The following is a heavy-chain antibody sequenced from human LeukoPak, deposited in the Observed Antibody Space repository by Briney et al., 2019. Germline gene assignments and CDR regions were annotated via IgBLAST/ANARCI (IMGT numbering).Heavy chain of an antibody. D-gene: IGHD6-19*01. CDR3: ARSGRSRSGLTGIDY. Sequence: ASVKVSCKASGYTLTNYGISWVRQAPGQGLEWMGWISGYNGDTYNAEKFQGRVTKSTDTSTSTAYMELRGLRSDDAAVYYCARSGRSRSGLTGIDYWGQGTLVTVSS. CDR1: GYTLTNYG. CDR2: ISGYNGDT. J-gene: IGHJ4*02. V-gene: IGHV1-18*04.